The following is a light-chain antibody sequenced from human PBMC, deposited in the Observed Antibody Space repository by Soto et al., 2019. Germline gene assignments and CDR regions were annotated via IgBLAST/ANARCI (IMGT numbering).Light chain of an antibody. V-gene: IGKV3-20*01. CDR3: QQYSSGM. CDR1: QSVNSNY. Sequence: EIVLTQSPGTLSLSPGERATLSCRASQSVNSNYLAWYQQKPGQAPRLLIYAASSRAAGIPDRFSGGGSGTDFTLTISRLEPEYFAVYYCQQYSSGMFGQGTKGEIK. J-gene: IGKJ1*01. CDR2: AAS.